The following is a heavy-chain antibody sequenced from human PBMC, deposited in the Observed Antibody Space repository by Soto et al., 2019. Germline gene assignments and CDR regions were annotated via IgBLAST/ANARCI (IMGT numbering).Heavy chain of an antibody. CDR2: IYYSGST. V-gene: IGHV4-39*01. Sequence: SETLSLTCTVFGSSISSSSYYWGWIRQPPGKGLEWIGSIYYSGSTYYNPSLKSRVTISVDTSKNQFSLKLSSVTAADTAVYYCARNRLRYFDWLLTESFDYWGQGTLVTVSS. J-gene: IGHJ4*02. D-gene: IGHD3-9*01. CDR3: ARNRLRYFDWLLTESFDY. CDR1: GSSISSSSYY.